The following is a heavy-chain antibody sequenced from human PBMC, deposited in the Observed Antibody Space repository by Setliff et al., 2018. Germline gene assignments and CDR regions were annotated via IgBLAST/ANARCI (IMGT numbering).Heavy chain of an antibody. CDR3: ARDSYTVMVADAFDI. J-gene: IGHJ3*02. CDR2: INAGNGNT. D-gene: IGHD5-18*01. CDR1: GYTFTSYA. V-gene: IGHV1-3*01. Sequence: ASVKVSCKASGYTFTSYAMHWVRQAPGQRLEWMGWINAGNGNTKYSQKFQGRVTITRDTSASTAYMELSSLRSEDTAVYYCARDSYTVMVADAFDIWGQGTMVTVSS.